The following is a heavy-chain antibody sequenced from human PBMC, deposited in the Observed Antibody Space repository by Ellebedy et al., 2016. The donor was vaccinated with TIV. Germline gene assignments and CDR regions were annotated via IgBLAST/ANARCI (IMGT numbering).Heavy chain of an antibody. J-gene: IGHJ6*02. CDR3: TTWGGGAFYYYSMDV. CDR2: IKSKIDGGTT. CDR1: GFTFSNVW. Sequence: PGGSLRLSCAASGFTFSNVWMNWVRQAPGKGLEWVGRIKSKIDGGTTDYAAPVKGRFTISRDDSKNTLYLQMNSLKTEDTGVYYCTTWGGGAFYYYSMDVWGQGTTVTVSS. D-gene: IGHD2-21*01. V-gene: IGHV3-15*01.